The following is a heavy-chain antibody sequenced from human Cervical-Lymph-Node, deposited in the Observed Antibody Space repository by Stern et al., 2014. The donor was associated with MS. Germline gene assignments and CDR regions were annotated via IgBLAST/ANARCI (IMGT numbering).Heavy chain of an antibody. CDR2: IYHSGST. J-gene: IGHJ5*02. CDR3: ARELTSWLTQQDEHNWFDP. Sequence: QLQLQESGPGLLKPSGTLSLTCAVSGGSISSSNWWSWVRQSPGKGLEWIGGIYHSGSTNDNPALKSRVTFSVDKSKKQLSLKLSSVTAADTAVYYCARELTSWLTQQDEHNWFDPWGQGTLVTVSS. D-gene: IGHD6-19*01. CDR1: GGSISSSNW. V-gene: IGHV4-4*02.